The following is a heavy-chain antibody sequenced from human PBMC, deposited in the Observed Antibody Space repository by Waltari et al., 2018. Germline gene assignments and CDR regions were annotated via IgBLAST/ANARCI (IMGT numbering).Heavy chain of an antibody. CDR2: IIPILGIA. D-gene: IGHD6-19*01. V-gene: IGHV1-69*10. J-gene: IGHJ6*03. CDR1: GGTFSSYA. Sequence: QVQLVQSGAEVKKPGSSVKVSCKASGGTFSSYAISWVRQAPGQGLEWMGGIIPILGIANYAQKFQGRVTITADKSTSTAYIELSSLRSEDTAVYYCARGRYSSGWYGWYYYYYMDVWGKGTTVTVSS. CDR3: ARGRYSSGWYGWYYYYYMDV.